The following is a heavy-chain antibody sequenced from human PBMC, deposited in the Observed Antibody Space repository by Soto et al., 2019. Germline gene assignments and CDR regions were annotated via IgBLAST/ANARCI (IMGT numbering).Heavy chain of an antibody. D-gene: IGHD4-17*01. Sequence: ASVKVSCKASGYTFTSYGISWVRQAPGQGLEWMGWISAYNGNTNYSQKLQGRVTITRDTSASTAYMELSSLRSEDTAVYYCARSVYRGDYNLNYWGQGTLVTVSS. J-gene: IGHJ4*02. CDR1: GYTFTSYG. V-gene: IGHV1-18*01. CDR3: ARSVYRGDYNLNY. CDR2: ISAYNGNT.